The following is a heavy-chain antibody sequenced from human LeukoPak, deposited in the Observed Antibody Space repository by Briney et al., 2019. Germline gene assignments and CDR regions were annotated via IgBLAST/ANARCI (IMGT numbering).Heavy chain of an antibody. V-gene: IGHV3-30*03. Sequence: GRSLRLSCAASGFTFSSYGMNWVRQAPGKGLEWVAVISYDGSNKYYADSVKGRFTISRDNSKNTLYLQMNSLRAEDTAVYYCARVHRGYSYGRLDYWGQGTLVTVSS. CDR2: ISYDGSNK. CDR1: GFTFSSYG. J-gene: IGHJ4*02. D-gene: IGHD5-18*01. CDR3: ARVHRGYSYGRLDY.